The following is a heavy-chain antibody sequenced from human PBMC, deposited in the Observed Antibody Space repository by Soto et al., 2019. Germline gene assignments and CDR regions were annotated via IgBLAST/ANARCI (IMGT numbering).Heavy chain of an antibody. CDR2: IRDSGGST. CDR1: GFTFNNYA. J-gene: IGHJ4*02. CDR3: AKRSNTPAAMKSPFDY. D-gene: IGHD2-2*01. V-gene: IGHV3-23*01. Sequence: EVQLLESGGGLVQPGGGSLRLSCAASGFTFNNYAMSWARQAPGKGLDWVSTIRDSGGSTYYADSVKGRLTISRDNSKNTLYLQMNSLRAEDTAVYYCAKRSNTPAAMKSPFDYWGQGTLVTVSS.